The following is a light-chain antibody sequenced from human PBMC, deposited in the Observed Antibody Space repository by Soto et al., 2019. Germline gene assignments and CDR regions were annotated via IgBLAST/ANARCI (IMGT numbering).Light chain of an antibody. Sequence: DIVMTQSPDSLAVSLGERATINCKSSQSVLYSSNNKNYLGWYQQKPGHPHRLLIYWASTRESGVHDRFSGSGSGTDFTLTIRSLQAEDVAVYYCQQYYSTPRTFGGGTKVDIK. CDR1: QSVLYSSNNKNY. V-gene: IGKV4-1*01. CDR3: QQYYSTPRT. J-gene: IGKJ4*01. CDR2: WAS.